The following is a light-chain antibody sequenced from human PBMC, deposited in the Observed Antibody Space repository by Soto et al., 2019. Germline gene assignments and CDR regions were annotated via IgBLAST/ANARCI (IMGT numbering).Light chain of an antibody. CDR3: AVWDDSLRGRV. Sequence: QSVLTQPPSASGTPGQRVTISCSGSNSNIGSNTVKWYQQFPGTAPRFLIYGNDLLPSGVTDRFSASKSGTSASLAISGLQSEDEADYYCAVWDDSLRGRVFGGGTKVTVL. CDR1: NSNIGSNT. CDR2: GND. J-gene: IGLJ2*01. V-gene: IGLV1-44*01.